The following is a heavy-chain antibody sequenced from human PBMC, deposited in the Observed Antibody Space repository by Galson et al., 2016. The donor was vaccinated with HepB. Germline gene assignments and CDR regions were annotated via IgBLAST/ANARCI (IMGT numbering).Heavy chain of an antibody. J-gene: IGHJ4*02. CDR2: ISWDGGSS. D-gene: IGHD6-13*01. V-gene: IGHV3-43D*03. CDR1: GFTFDEYA. Sequence: SLRLSCAASGFTFDEYAMHWVRQAPGKGLEWVSLISWDGGSSNYADSVKGRFTISRDNNKNSLYLQMDSLRAEDTALYYCARDRKAAAGGGRIDYWGQGTLVTVS. CDR3: ARDRKAAAGGGRIDY.